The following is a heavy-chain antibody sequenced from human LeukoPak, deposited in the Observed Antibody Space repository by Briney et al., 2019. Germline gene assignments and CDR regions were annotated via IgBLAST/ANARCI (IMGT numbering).Heavy chain of an antibody. CDR2: ISDSADNT. V-gene: IGHV3-23*01. D-gene: IGHD2-15*01. Sequence: GGSLRLSCAASEFAFGSYAMTWVRQAPGKGPEWVAAISDSADNTHYTESMRGRFTISRDNSKNTLYLQMNSLRAEDTAVYYCASHRGYCSGGAGYSAFFDIWGRGTLVTVSS. CDR1: EFAFGSYA. CDR3: ASHRGYCSGGAGYSAFFDI. J-gene: IGHJ4*02.